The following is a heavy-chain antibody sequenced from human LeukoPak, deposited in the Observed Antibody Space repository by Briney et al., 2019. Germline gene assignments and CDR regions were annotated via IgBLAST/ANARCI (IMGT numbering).Heavy chain of an antibody. CDR2: INYSGST. CDR3: ARDRAGYGGNIDY. V-gene: IGHV4-34*01. D-gene: IGHD4-23*01. Sequence: SETLSLTCAVYGGSLSGYYWSWIRQPPGKGLEWIGEINYSGSTDYNPSLKSRVTISVDTSKNQFSLKLSSVTAADTAVYYCARDRAGYGGNIDYWGQGTLVTVSS. J-gene: IGHJ4*02. CDR1: GGSLSGYY.